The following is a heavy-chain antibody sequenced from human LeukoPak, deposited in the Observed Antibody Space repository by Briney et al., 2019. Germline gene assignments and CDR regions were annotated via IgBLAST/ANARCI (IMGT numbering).Heavy chain of an antibody. J-gene: IGHJ6*03. Sequence: GGSLRLSCAASGLIVSNNDMNWVRQAPGKGLEWVSLIYSGGSTYYADSVKGRFTISRDNSKNTLYLQMNTLRAEDTAMYYCASLKFYGNMDVWGTGTSVTVSS. CDR3: ASLKFYGNMDV. CDR1: GLIVSNND. V-gene: IGHV3-53*01. CDR2: IYSGGST. D-gene: IGHD4-17*01.